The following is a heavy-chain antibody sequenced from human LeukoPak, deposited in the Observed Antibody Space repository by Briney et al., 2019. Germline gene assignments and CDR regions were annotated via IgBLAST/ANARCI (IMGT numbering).Heavy chain of an antibody. CDR2: ISWNSGSI. CDR1: GFTFDDYA. D-gene: IGHD3-9*01. CDR3: AKDISPMETGYYIDY. V-gene: IGHV3-9*01. Sequence: GGSLRLSCAASGFTFDDYAMHWVRQAPGKGLEWVSGISWNSGSIGYADSVKGRFTISRDNAKNSLYLQMNSLRAEDTALYYCAKDISPMETGYYIDYWGQGTLATVSS. J-gene: IGHJ4*02.